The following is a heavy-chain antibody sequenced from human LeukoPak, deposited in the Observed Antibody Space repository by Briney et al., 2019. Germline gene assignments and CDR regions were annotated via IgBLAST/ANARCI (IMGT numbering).Heavy chain of an antibody. Sequence: SQTLSLTCAISGDSVSSYTAAWHWIRQSPSRGLEWLGRTYYRSKWYNDYGESVKSRITINPDTSKNQFSLQLNSVTPEDTAVYYCARDGWPAFDYWGQGTLVTVSS. CDR3: ARDGWPAFDY. D-gene: IGHD2-15*01. V-gene: IGHV6-1*01. CDR1: GDSVSSYTAA. CDR2: TYYRSKWYN. J-gene: IGHJ4*02.